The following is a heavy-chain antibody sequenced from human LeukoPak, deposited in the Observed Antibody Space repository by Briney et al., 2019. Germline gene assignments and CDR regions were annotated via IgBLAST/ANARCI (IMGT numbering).Heavy chain of an antibody. V-gene: IGHV5-51*01. CDR3: ARSANYYDSSGPTQYYFDY. Sequence: GESLKISCKGSGYSFTSYWIGWVRQMPGKGLEWMGIIYPGDSDTRYSPSLQGQVTISADKSISTAYLQWSSLKASDTAMYYCARSANYYDSSGPTQYYFDYWGQGTLVTVSS. J-gene: IGHJ4*02. CDR1: GYSFTSYW. CDR2: IYPGDSDT. D-gene: IGHD3-22*01.